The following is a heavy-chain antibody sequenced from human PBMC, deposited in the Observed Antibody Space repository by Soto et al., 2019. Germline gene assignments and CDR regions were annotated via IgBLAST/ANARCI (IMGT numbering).Heavy chain of an antibody. D-gene: IGHD6-6*01. J-gene: IGHJ4*02. CDR2: ISSSSNYT. CDR1: GFTFSDYY. CDR3: ARAVEELGPNFEY. Sequence: QVQLVESGGGLVKPGGSLRLSCAASGFTFSDYYMSWIRQAPGKGLEWVSYISSSSNYTNYADSVKGRFTISRDNAKNSLYLQMNSLRAEDTAVYYCARAVEELGPNFEYWGQGTLVTVSS. V-gene: IGHV3-11*06.